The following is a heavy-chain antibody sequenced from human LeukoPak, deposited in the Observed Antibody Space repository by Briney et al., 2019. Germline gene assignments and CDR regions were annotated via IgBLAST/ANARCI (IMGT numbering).Heavy chain of an antibody. CDR2: INPSGGST. CDR3: AASVGATFFDI. V-gene: IGHV1-46*01. D-gene: IGHD1-26*01. CDR1: GYTFTSYY. J-gene: IGHJ3*02. Sequence: ASVKVSCKASGYTFTSYYMHWVRQAPGQGLEWMGIINPSGGSTSYAQKFQGGVTMTRDTSTSTVYMELSSLRSEDTAVYYCAASVGATFFDIWGQGTMVTVSS.